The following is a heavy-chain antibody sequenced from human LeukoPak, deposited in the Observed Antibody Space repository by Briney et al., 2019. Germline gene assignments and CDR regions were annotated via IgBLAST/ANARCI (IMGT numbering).Heavy chain of an antibody. V-gene: IGHV3-23*01. J-gene: IGHJ4*02. CDR1: GFTFSSYA. CDR3: ARVRPSMVRAWDY. Sequence: GGSLRLSWAASGFTFSSYAMSWVRQAPGKGLEWVSAISGSGGSTYYADSVKGRFTISRDNSKNTLYLQMNSLRAEDTAVYYCARVRPSMVRAWDYWGQGTLVTVSS. D-gene: IGHD3-10*01. CDR2: ISGSGGST.